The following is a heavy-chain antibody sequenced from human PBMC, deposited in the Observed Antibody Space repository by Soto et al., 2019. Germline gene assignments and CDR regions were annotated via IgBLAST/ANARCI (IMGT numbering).Heavy chain of an antibody. J-gene: IGHJ6*02. CDR2: ISYDGSNK. CDR3: AKERLMVYANPLHYYYYYGMDV. CDR1: GFTFSSYG. D-gene: IGHD2-8*01. Sequence: GWSLRLSCAASGFTFSSYGMHWVRQAPGNGLEWVAVISYDGSNKYYADSVKGRFTISRDNSKNTLYLQMNSLRAEDTAVYYCAKERLMVYANPLHYYYYYGMDVWGQGTTVTVSS. V-gene: IGHV3-30*18.